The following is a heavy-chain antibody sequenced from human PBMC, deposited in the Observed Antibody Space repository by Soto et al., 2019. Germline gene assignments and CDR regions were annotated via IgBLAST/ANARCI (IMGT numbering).Heavy chain of an antibody. CDR1: GGSFSGYY. CDR3: ARWIWFGDPRRDWFDP. D-gene: IGHD3-10*01. V-gene: IGHV4-34*01. J-gene: IGHJ5*02. Sequence: QVQLQQWGAGLLKPSETLSLTCAVYGGSFSGYYWSWIRQPPGKGLEWIGEINHSGSTNYNPSLKSRVTISVDTSKNQFSLKLSSVTAADTAVYYCARWIWFGDPRRDWFDPWGQGTLVTVSS. CDR2: INHSGST.